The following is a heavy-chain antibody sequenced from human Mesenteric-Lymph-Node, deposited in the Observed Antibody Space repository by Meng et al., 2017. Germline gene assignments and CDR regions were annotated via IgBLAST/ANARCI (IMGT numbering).Heavy chain of an antibody. CDR3: ARVGPVRGSALDY. J-gene: IGHJ4*02. CDR1: GFTFSSYS. Sequence: GESLKISCAASGFTFSSYSMNWVRQAPGKGLEWVSYISSSGSTIYYADSVKGRFTISRDNAKNSLYLQMNSLRAEDTAVYYCARVGPVRGSALDYWGQGTLVTVSS. V-gene: IGHV3-48*04. D-gene: IGHD3-10*01. CDR2: ISSSGSTI.